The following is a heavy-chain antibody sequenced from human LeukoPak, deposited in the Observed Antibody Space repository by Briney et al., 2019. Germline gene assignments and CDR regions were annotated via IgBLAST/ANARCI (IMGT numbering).Heavy chain of an antibody. Sequence: GRSLRLSCAASGFTFSSYAMSWVRQAPGKGLEWVSAISGSGGSTYYADSVKGRFTISRDNSKNTLYLQMNSLRAEDTAVYYCAKRSGSYFDYFDYWGQGTLVTVSS. J-gene: IGHJ4*02. CDR3: AKRSGSYFDYFDY. CDR1: GFTFSSYA. D-gene: IGHD1-26*01. CDR2: ISGSGGST. V-gene: IGHV3-23*01.